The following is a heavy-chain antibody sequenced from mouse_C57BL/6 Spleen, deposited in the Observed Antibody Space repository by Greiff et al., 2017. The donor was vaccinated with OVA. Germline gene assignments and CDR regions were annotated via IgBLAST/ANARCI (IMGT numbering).Heavy chain of an antibody. CDR3: ARAYYSNYVGAMDY. J-gene: IGHJ4*01. Sequence: QVHVKQSGAELVKPGASVKISCKASGYAFSSYWMNWVKQRPGKGLEWIGQIYPGDGDTNYNGKFKGKATLTADKSSSTAYMQLSSLTSEDSAVYFCARAYYSNYVGAMDYWGQGTSVTVSS. CDR1: GYAFSSYW. D-gene: IGHD2-5*01. V-gene: IGHV1-80*01. CDR2: IYPGDGDT.